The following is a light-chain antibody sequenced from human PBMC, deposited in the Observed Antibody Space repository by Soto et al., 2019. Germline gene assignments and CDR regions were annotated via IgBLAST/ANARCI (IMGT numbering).Light chain of an antibody. CDR3: SSYTSSSLYV. J-gene: IGLJ1*01. V-gene: IGLV2-14*01. CDR2: DVS. CDR1: SSDVGGYNY. Sequence: QSALTQPASVSVFPGQSITISCTGTSSDVGGYNYVSWYQQHPGKAPKLMIYDVSNRPSGVSNRFSGSKSGNTASLTISGLQAEDEADYYCSSYTSSSLYVFGTGTKVTVL.